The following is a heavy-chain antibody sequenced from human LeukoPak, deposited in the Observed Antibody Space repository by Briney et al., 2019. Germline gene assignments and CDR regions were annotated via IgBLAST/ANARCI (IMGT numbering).Heavy chain of an antibody. J-gene: IGHJ4*02. Sequence: SVKVSCKASGGTFSSYAISWVRQAPGQGLEWMGRIIPIFGIANYAQKFQGRVTITADKSTSTAYMELSSLRSEDTAVYYCARAAVVGTAHPGFDHLGYWGQGTLVTVSS. CDR2: IIPIFGIA. D-gene: IGHD5-18*01. V-gene: IGHV1-69*04. CDR3: ARAAVVGTAHPGFDHLGY. CDR1: GGTFSSYA.